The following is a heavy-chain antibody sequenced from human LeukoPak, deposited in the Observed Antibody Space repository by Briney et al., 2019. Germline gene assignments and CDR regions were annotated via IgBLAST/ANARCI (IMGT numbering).Heavy chain of an antibody. D-gene: IGHD6-13*01. CDR2: IYYSGST. J-gene: IGHJ6*03. Sequence: SQTLSLTCTVSGGSISSGSYYWSWIRQPAGKGLEWIGYIYYSGSTNYNPSLKSRVTISVDTSKNQFSLKLSSVTAADTAVYYCARSFLPAADYYYYMDVWGKGTTVTVSS. CDR1: GGSISSGSYY. CDR3: ARSFLPAADYYYYMDV. V-gene: IGHV4-61*10.